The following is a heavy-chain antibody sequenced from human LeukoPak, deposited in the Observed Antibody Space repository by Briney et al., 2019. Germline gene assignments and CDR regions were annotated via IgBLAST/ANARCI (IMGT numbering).Heavy chain of an antibody. Sequence: SETLSLTCAVYGGSFSGYYWSWIRQPPGKGLEWIGEINHSGSTNYNPSLKSRVTISVDTSKNQFSLKLSSVTAADTAVYYCARVLYDSSGYGMDVWGQGTTVTVSS. J-gene: IGHJ6*02. D-gene: IGHD3-22*01. CDR1: GGSFSGYY. V-gene: IGHV4-34*01. CDR2: INHSGST. CDR3: ARVLYDSSGYGMDV.